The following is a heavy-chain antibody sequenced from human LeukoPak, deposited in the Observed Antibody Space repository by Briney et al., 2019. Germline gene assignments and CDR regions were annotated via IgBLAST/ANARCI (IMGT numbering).Heavy chain of an antibody. CDR3: ARQDDYYGSGSYDY. V-gene: IGHV4-39*01. J-gene: IGHJ4*02. CDR2: IYYSGST. D-gene: IGHD3-10*01. CDR1: GGSISSSSYY. Sequence: PSETLSLTCTVSGGSISSSSYYWGWIRQPPGKGLEWIGSIYYSGSTYYNPSLKSRVTISVDTSKNQFSLKLSSVTAADTAVYYCARQDDYYGSGSYDYWGQGTLVTVSS.